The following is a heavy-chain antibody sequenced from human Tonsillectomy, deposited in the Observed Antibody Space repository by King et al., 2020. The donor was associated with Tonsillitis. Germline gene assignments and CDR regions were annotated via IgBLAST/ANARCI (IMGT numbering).Heavy chain of an antibody. Sequence: LQLQESGPGLVKPSETLSLTCTVSGGSISSSVYYWGWIRQPPGKGLEWIGSVYYSGSTYYNPSLKSRITISVDTSKNQFSLKLSSVTAADTAVYYCARPHYSGRSQAFHIWGQGTMVTVSS. V-gene: IGHV4-39*01. CDR3: ARPHYSGRSQAFHI. CDR1: GGSISSSVYY. J-gene: IGHJ3*02. CDR2: VYYSGST. D-gene: IGHD1-26*01.